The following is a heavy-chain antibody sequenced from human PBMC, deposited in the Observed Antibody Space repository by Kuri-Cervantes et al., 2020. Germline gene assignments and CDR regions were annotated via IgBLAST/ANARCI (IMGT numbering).Heavy chain of an antibody. D-gene: IGHD2-15*01. CDR1: GFTFSSYS. J-gene: IGHJ6*03. Sequence: GGSLRLSCAASGFTFSSYSMNWVRQATGKGLKWVSAIGTAGDTYAGSVKGRFIISRENAKNSLYLQMNSLRAEDTAVYYCAREVALANYYYYYMDVWGKGTTVTVSS. V-gene: IGHV3-13*01. CDR3: AREVALANYYYYYMDV. CDR2: IGTAGDT.